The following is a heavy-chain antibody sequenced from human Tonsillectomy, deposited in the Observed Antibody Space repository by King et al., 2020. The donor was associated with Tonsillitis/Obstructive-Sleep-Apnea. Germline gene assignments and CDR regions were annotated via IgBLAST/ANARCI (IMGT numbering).Heavy chain of an antibody. J-gene: IGHJ3*02. CDR3: AKVSGSYFLREAFDI. CDR1: GFTFSNYG. V-gene: IGHV3-30*18. Sequence: VQLVESGGGVVQPGRSLRLSCAASGFTFSNYGMHWVRQAPGKGLEWVAVISYDGSDKYYADSVKGRFTISRDNSKNTLYLEMNSLRDEDTAVYYCAKVSGSYFLREAFDIWGQGTMVTVSS. CDR2: ISYDGSDK. D-gene: IGHD1-26*01.